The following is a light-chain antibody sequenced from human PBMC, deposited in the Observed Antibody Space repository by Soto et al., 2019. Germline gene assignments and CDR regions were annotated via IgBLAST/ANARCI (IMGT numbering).Light chain of an antibody. Sequence: IGITQSPDTPSVSPGERATLSCRASQSVNIYLAWYQQRPGQAPRLLIFGASYRAAGIPARFSGSGSGTEFNLTISSLQSEDFAVYFCQQYDDWLRLTFGGGTKVDIK. CDR3: QQYDDWLRLT. J-gene: IGKJ4*01. V-gene: IGKV3D-15*01. CDR1: QSVNIY. CDR2: GAS.